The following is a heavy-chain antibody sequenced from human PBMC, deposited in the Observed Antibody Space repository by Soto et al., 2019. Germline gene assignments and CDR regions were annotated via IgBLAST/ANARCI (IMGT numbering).Heavy chain of an antibody. CDR3: ARHPGYYDILTGYTTYYFDY. V-gene: IGHV4-59*08. Sequence: SQPLSLACSVSGDCISTEYCSWFRQSPGKELDWIGFIYYGGSTDYNPSLKSRVTISLDTPKNQFSLKLSSVTAADTAVYYCARHPGYYDILTGYTTYYFDYWGQGILVTVSS. CDR1: GDCISTEY. CDR2: IYYGGST. J-gene: IGHJ4*02. D-gene: IGHD3-9*01.